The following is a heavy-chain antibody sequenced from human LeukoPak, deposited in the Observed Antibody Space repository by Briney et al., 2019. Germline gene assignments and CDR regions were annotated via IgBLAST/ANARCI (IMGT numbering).Heavy chain of an antibody. D-gene: IGHD6-19*01. Sequence: PGGSLRLSCAASGFTFSSYSMNWVRQAPGKGLEWVAFIRYDGSNKYYADSVKGRFTISRDNSKNTLYLQMNRLRAEDTDVYYCAKDPYSSGPYNWSDPWGQGTLVTVSS. CDR1: GFTFSSYS. V-gene: IGHV3-30*02. J-gene: IGHJ5*02. CDR2: IRYDGSNK. CDR3: AKDPYSSGPYNWSDP.